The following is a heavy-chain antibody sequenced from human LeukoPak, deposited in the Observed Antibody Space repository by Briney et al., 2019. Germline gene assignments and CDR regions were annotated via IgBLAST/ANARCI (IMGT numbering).Heavy chain of an antibody. CDR3: AKAASGSSYNYFDY. V-gene: IGHV3-30*18. D-gene: IGHD3-10*01. J-gene: IGHJ4*01. CDR2: ISYDGNYK. Sequence: GGSLRLSCAASGITISSYAMHWDRQAPGKGLDWVAVISYDGNYKYYADSVKGRFTISKDISKNTLYLEMNSLRAEDTAVYYCAKAASGSSYNYFDYWGHGTLVTVSS. CDR1: GITISSYA.